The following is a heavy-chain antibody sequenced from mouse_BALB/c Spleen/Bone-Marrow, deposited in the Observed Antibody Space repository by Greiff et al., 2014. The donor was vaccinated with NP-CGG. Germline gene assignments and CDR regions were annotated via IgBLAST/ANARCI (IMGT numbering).Heavy chain of an antibody. D-gene: IGHD2-14*01. V-gene: IGHV3-1*02. Sequence: EVQLQQSGPDLVKPSQSLSLTCTVTGYSITSGYGWHWIRQFPGNKLEWMAYIHYSGSTNYNPSLKGRISITRDTSKNQFFLQLKSVTTEDTATYYCAREDRYEAYFPYWGQGTLFTVSA. J-gene: IGHJ3*01. CDR3: AREDRYEAYFPY. CDR2: IHYSGST. CDR1: GYSITSGYG.